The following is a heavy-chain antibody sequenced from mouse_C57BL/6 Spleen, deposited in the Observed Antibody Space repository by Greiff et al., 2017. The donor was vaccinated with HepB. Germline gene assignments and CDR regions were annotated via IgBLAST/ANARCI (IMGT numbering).Heavy chain of an antibody. V-gene: IGHV1-4*01. CDR2: INPSSGYT. D-gene: IGHD1-1*01. CDR3: AEGDYYGSSDFDY. CDR1: GYTFTSYT. J-gene: IGHJ2*01. Sequence: QVQLQQSGAELARPGASVKMSCKASGYTFTSYTMHWVKQRPGQGLEWIGYINPSSGYTKYNQKFKDKATLTADKSSSTAYMQLSSLTSEDSAVDYCAEGDYYGSSDFDYWGQGTTLTVSS.